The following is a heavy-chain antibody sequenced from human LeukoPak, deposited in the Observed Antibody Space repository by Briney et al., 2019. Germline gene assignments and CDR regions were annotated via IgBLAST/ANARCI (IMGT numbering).Heavy chain of an antibody. D-gene: IGHD1-26*01. CDR1: GFTFSSYW. Sequence: GGSLRLSCAASGFTFSSYWMSWVRQAPGKGLEWDSYISSTISIISYAESVKGRFPISRDKANNPLYLQMNSLRGEDTAVYYCAKVTYSASSRGFDYWGQGTLVTVSS. V-gene: IGHV3-48*01. CDR2: ISSTISII. CDR3: AKVTYSASSRGFDY. J-gene: IGHJ4*02.